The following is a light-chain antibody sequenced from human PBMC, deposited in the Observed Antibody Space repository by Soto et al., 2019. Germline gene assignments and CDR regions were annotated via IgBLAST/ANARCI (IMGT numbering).Light chain of an antibody. CDR2: GNT. V-gene: IGLV1-40*01. CDR3: QSYDSGLSGYV. Sequence: QSELTQPPSVSGAPGQRVTISCTGSSSNIGAGYDVHWYQQLPGTAPKLLIYGNTNRPSGVPDRFSGSNSGTSASLAITGLQAEDEADYYCQSYDSGLSGYVFGIGTKLTVL. J-gene: IGLJ1*01. CDR1: SSNIGAGYD.